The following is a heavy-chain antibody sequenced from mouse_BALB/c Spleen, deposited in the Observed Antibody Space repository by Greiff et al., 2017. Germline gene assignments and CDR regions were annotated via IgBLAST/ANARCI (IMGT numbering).Heavy chain of an antibody. Sequence: EVQRVESGGGLVQPGGSRKLSCAASGFTFSSFGMHWVRQAPEKGLEWVAYISSGSSTIYYADTVKGRFTISRDNPKNTLFLQMTSLRSEDTAMYYCARRMITTDYAMDYWGQGTSVTVSS. CDR3: ARRMITTDYAMDY. CDR1: GFTFSSFG. D-gene: IGHD2-4*01. J-gene: IGHJ4*01. CDR2: ISSGSSTI. V-gene: IGHV5-17*02.